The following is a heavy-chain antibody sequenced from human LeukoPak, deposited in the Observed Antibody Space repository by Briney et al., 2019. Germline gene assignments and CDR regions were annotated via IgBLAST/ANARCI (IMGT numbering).Heavy chain of an antibody. Sequence: GGSLRLSCAASGFTFSSYSMNWVRQAPGKGLEWVSSISSSSSYIYYADSVKGRFTISRDNAKNSLYLQMNSLRAEDTAVYYCASRFGGSGSYPFDYWGQGTLVTVSS. CDR3: ASRFGGSGSYPFDY. J-gene: IGHJ4*02. V-gene: IGHV3-21*01. CDR1: GFTFSSYS. D-gene: IGHD3-10*01. CDR2: ISSSSSYI.